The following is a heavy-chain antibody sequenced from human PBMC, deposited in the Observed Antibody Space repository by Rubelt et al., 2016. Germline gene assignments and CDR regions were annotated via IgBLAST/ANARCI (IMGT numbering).Heavy chain of an antibody. CDR3: ARVGGAYTAAHIDY. J-gene: IGHJ4*02. D-gene: IGHD6-13*01. V-gene: IGHV4-39*07. Sequence: QLQLQESGPGLVKPSETLSLTCTVSGGSISSSSYYWGWIRQPPGKGLEWIGSIYYSGSTYYNPSLNSRVTISVDTSKNQFSLKLSSVTAADTGVYYCARVGGAYTAAHIDYWGQGTLVTVSS. CDR1: GGSISSSSYY. CDR2: IYYSGST.